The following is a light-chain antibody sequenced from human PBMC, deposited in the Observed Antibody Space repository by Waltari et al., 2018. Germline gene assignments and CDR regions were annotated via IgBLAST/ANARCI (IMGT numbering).Light chain of an antibody. CDR2: DAP. J-gene: IGKJ2*01. CDR1: QSVGTY. CDR3: QQRSNWTPHT. Sequence: EIVLTQSPATLSLSPGETATLSCRASQSVGTYLALYQQKPGKAPRLLIYDAPNRATGIPARFRGSGSWTDFTLTISILEAEDFAVYYCQQRSNWTPHTFGQGARLEIK. V-gene: IGKV3-11*01.